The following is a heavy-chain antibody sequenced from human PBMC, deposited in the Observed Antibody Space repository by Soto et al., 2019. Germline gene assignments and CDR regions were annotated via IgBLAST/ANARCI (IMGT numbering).Heavy chain of an antibody. CDR1: GFTFSSYA. D-gene: IGHD1-26*01. J-gene: IGHJ4*02. CDR2: ISYDGSNK. V-gene: IGHV3-30-3*01. CDR3: GIGGGRYSFDY. Sequence: QVQLVESGGGVVQPGRSLRLSCAASGFTFSSYAMHWVRQAPGKGLEWVAVISYDGSNKYYADSVKGRFTISRENSKNTLYMQMNSLRAEDTAVYSCGIGGGRYSFDYWGQGTLVTVSS.